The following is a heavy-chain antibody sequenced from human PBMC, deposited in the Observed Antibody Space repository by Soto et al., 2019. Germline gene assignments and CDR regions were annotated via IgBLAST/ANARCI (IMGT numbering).Heavy chain of an antibody. D-gene: IGHD3-10*01. Sequence: ASVKVSCKASGYTFTGYYMHWVRQAPGQGLEWMGWINPNSGGTNYAQKFQGRVTMTRDTSISTAYMELSSLRAEDTAVYYCAKDWPRGFGEFRNWFDPWGQGTLVTVSS. V-gene: IGHV1-2*02. CDR3: AKDWPRGFGEFRNWFDP. CDR2: INPNSGGT. J-gene: IGHJ5*02. CDR1: GYTFTGYY.